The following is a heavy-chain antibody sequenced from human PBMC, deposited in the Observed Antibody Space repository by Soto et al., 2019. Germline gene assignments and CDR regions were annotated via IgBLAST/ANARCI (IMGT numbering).Heavy chain of an antibody. D-gene: IGHD3-3*01. V-gene: IGHV3-23*01. CDR3: AKDFASITIFGVVIPEYYYYGMDV. J-gene: IGHJ6*02. Sequence: GGSLRLSCAASGFTFSSYWMHWVRQAPGKGLEWVSAISGSGGSTYYADSVKGRFTISRDNSKNTLYLQMNSLRAEDTAVYYCAKDFASITIFGVVIPEYYYYGMDVWGQGTTVTVSS. CDR1: GFTFSSYW. CDR2: ISGSGGST.